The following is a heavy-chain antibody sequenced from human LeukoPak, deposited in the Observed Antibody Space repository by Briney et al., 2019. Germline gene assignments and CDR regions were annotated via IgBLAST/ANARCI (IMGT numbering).Heavy chain of an antibody. D-gene: IGHD3-10*01. CDR3: ARHKSVLLWFGEPDP. J-gene: IGHJ5*02. V-gene: IGHV4-34*01. CDR1: GGSFSGYY. Sequence: SETLSLTCAVYGGSFSGYYWSWIRQPPGKGLEWIGEINHSGSTNYNPSLKSRVTISVDTFKNQFSLKLSSVTAADTAVYYCARHKSVLLWFGEPDPWGQGTLVTVSS. CDR2: INHSGST.